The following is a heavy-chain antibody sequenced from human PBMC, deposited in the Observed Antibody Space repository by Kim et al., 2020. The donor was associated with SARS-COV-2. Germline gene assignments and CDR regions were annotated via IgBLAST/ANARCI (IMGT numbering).Heavy chain of an antibody. CDR1: GFTFSSYW. V-gene: IGHV3-74*01. J-gene: IGHJ4*02. CDR3: VRGGGYSYGYLDY. Sequence: LSLTCAASGFTFSSYWMHWVRQAPGKGLVWVSRINSDGSSTSYADSVKGRFTISRDSAKNTLYLQMNSLRAEDTAVYYCVRGGGYSYGYLDYWGQGT. D-gene: IGHD5-18*01. CDR2: INSDGSST.